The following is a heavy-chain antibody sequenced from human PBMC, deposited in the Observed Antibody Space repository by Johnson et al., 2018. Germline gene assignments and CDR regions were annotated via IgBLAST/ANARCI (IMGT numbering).Heavy chain of an antibody. CDR2: INWNGGST. V-gene: IGHV3-20*04. CDR3: ARQDGDYSLHYYYYYMDV. D-gene: IGHD4-17*01. CDR1: GFTFDDYG. Sequence: EVQLVESGGGVVRPGGSLRLSCAASGFTFDDYGMSWVRQAPGKGLEWVSGINWNGGSTGYADSVKGRFPFSRDNAKNSLYLQMNSLRAEDTAVYYCARQDGDYSLHYYYYYMDVWGTGTAVTVSS. J-gene: IGHJ6*03.